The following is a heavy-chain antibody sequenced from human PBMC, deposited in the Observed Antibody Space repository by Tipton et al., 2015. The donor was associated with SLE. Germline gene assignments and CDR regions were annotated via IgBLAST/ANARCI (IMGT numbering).Heavy chain of an antibody. D-gene: IGHD1-1*01. CDR1: GGSISSSSYY. J-gene: IGHJ5*02. CDR3: ARLEEGGP. V-gene: IGHV4-39*01. CDR2: IYYSGST. Sequence: TLSLTCTVSGGSISSSSYYWGWIRQPPGKGLEWIGSIYYSGSTYYNPSLKSRVTISVDTSKTPFSLKLSSVTAADTAVYYCARLEEGGPWGQGTLVTVSS.